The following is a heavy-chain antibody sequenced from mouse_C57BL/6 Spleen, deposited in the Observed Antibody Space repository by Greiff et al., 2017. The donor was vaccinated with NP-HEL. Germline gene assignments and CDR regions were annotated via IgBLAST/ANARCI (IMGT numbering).Heavy chain of an antibody. CDR1: GYTFTSYW. V-gene: IGHV1-69*01. CDR2: IDPSDSYT. CDR3: ATITTNFDY. Sequence: QVQLQQPGAELVMPGASVKLSCKASGYTFTSYWMHWVKQRPGQGLEWIGEIDPSDSYTNYNQKFKGKSTLTVDKSSSTAYMQLSSLTSEDSAVYYCATITTNFDYWGQGTTLTVSS. J-gene: IGHJ2*01. D-gene: IGHD1-2*01.